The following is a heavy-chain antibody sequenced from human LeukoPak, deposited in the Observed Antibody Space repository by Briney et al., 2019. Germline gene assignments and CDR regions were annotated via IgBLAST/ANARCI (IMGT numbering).Heavy chain of an antibody. CDR3: ARVAVLRFLEWLKEDWFDP. J-gene: IGHJ5*02. D-gene: IGHD3-3*01. Sequence: ASVKVSCKASGYTFTSYGISWVRQAPGQGLEWMGWISAYNGNTNYAQKLQGRVTMTTDTSTSTAYMELRSLRSDDTAVYYCARVAVLRFLEWLKEDWFDPWGQGTLVTVSS. V-gene: IGHV1-18*01. CDR2: ISAYNGNT. CDR1: GYTFTSYG.